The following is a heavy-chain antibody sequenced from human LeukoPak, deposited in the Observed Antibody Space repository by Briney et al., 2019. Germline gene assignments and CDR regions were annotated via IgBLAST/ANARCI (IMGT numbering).Heavy chain of an antibody. Sequence: GGSLRLSCAASGLTFSSYGIHWVRQAPGKGLEWVAVISFDGSNKYYADSVRGRFTISRDNSKDTLYLQMNSLKTEDTAVYYCARGKYYAGEFDYWGQGTLVTVSS. CDR3: ARGKYYAGEFDY. D-gene: IGHD1-26*01. V-gene: IGHV3-30*03. CDR2: ISFDGSNK. J-gene: IGHJ4*02. CDR1: GLTFSSYG.